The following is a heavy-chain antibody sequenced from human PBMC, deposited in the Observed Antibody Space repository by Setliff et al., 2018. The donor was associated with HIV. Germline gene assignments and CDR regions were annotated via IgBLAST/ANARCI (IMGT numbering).Heavy chain of an antibody. V-gene: IGHV3-7*01. Sequence: GGSLRLSCAASGFTFSSAWMGWVRQAPAKGLEWVANISPDGSATYYVDSVKGRFTISRDNAKNSLYLQLNSLRVEDTAMYFCARDLGGKGGHWGQGILVTVSS. CDR3: ARDLGGKGGH. J-gene: IGHJ4*02. CDR2: ISPDGSAT. CDR1: GFTFSSAW. D-gene: IGHD1-1*01.